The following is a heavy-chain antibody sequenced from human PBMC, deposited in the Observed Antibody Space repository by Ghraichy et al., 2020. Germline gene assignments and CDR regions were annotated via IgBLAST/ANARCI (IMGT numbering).Heavy chain of an antibody. J-gene: IGHJ4*01. CDR1: GGSVTSVH. Sequence: SETLSLTCAVSGGSVTSVHYNWIRQPPGKGLEWMCNIYNNGTTNYRHSLKIQLTISIDTSKNQFSLTLTSVTAADTAVYYCARRSSRLETAGYFYYWGHGTLVTVSS. CDR2: IYNNGTT. CDR3: ARRSSRLETAGYFYY. D-gene: IGHD5-18*01. V-gene: IGHV4-59*08.